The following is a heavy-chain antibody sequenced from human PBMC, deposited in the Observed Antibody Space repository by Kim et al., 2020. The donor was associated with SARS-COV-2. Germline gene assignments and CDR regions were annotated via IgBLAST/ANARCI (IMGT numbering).Heavy chain of an antibody. J-gene: IGHJ6*02. D-gene: IGHD4-17*01. CDR3: GKDRHDYSAMDV. V-gene: IGHV3-23*01. Sequence: FADSVKGRFTISGYKSKSTLYLQLNSLRVEDAAVYYCGKDRHDYSAMDVWGQGTTVTVSS.